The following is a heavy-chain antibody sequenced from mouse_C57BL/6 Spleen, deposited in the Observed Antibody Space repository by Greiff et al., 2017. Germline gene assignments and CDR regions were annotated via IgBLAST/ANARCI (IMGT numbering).Heavy chain of an antibody. CDR2: LNPNYGTT. D-gene: IGHD1-1*01. CDR3: ARKGITTEWSAKGYFDV. J-gene: IGHJ1*03. Sequence: VQLQQPGPELVKPGASVKISCKASGYSFTDYNMNWVKQSNGKSLEWIGVLNPNYGTTRYNQKFKGKATLTVDRSSSTAYMQLNSLTSEDSAVYYCARKGITTEWSAKGYFDVWGTGTTVTVSS. V-gene: IGHV1-39*01. CDR1: GYSFTDYN.